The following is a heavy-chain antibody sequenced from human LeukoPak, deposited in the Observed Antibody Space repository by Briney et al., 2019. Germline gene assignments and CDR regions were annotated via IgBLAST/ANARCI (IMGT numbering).Heavy chain of an antibody. Sequence: SETLSLTCSVSGGSISTYYWSWIRQPPGKGLEWIGYIYDSGSTNYNPSLKSRVTISVDTSKNQFSLKLSSVTAADTAVYYCARAEIAVAGHYYYYGMDVWGQGTTVTVSS. CDR1: GGSISTYY. CDR2: IYDSGST. J-gene: IGHJ6*02. V-gene: IGHV4-59*01. D-gene: IGHD6-19*01. CDR3: ARAEIAVAGHYYYYGMDV.